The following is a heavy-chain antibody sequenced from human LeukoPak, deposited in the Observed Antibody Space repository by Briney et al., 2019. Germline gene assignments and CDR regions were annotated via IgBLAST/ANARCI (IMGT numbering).Heavy chain of an antibody. V-gene: IGHV3-53*01. Sequence: PGGSLRLSCAASGFTFSSYWMSCVRQAPGKGLEWVSVIYSGGSTYYADSVKGRFTISRDNSKNTLYLQMSSLRAEDTAVYYCAKDPGAPLLYSSSYYFDYWGQGTLVTVSS. D-gene: IGHD6-6*01. CDR2: IYSGGST. J-gene: IGHJ4*02. CDR1: GFTFSSYW. CDR3: AKDPGAPLLYSSSYYFDY.